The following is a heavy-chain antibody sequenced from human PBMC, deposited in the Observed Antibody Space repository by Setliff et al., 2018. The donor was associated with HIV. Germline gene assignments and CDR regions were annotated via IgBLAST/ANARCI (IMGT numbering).Heavy chain of an antibody. J-gene: IGHJ4*02. CDR1: GFTFSSYA. D-gene: IGHD1-26*01. CDR2: VNRDGSST. Sequence: GGSLRLSCAASGFTFSSYAMRWVRQAPGKGLVWVSRVNRDGSSTTYADSVKDRFTISRDNAKNTLYLQMNSLRAEDTAVFYCARDRGGSDYFDYWGQGTLVTVSS. CDR3: ARDRGGSDYFDY. V-gene: IGHV3-74*01.